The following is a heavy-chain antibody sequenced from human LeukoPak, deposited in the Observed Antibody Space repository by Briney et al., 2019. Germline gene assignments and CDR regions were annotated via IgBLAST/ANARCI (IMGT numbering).Heavy chain of an antibody. D-gene: IGHD3-22*01. CDR2: FAGSDTTK. V-gene: IGHV3-48*03. CDR1: GFDFGAYE. CDR3: TTLGYHLDS. Sequence: PGGSLRLSCAASGFDFGAYEMNWVRQAPGKGLEWVAYFAGSDTTKYYADSVRGRFTISRDNAKKSLYLQMISLRAKDTALYYCTTLGYHLDSWGQGTLVTVSS. J-gene: IGHJ4*02.